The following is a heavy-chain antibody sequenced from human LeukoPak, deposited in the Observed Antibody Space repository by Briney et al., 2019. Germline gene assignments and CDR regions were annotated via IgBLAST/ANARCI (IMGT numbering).Heavy chain of an antibody. V-gene: IGHV3-30-3*01. D-gene: IGHD6-13*01. Sequence: SCKASGYTFTGYYMHWVRQAPGKGLEWVAVISYDGSNKYYADSVKGRFTISRDNSKNTLYLQMNSLRAEDTAVYYCARGNSSSWYNFDYWGQGTLVTVSS. CDR1: GYTFTGYY. J-gene: IGHJ4*02. CDR3: ARGNSSSWYNFDY. CDR2: ISYDGSNK.